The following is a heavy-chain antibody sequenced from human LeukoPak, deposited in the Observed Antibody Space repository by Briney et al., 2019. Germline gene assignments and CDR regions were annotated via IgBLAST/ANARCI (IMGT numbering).Heavy chain of an antibody. Sequence: GGSLRLSCAASGFTFSSYAMSWVRQAPGKGLEWVSAISGSGGSTYYADSVKGRFTISRDNSRNTLYLQMNSLRAEDTAVYYCAKDGGSGSYFWFDPWGQGTLVTVSS. V-gene: IGHV3-23*01. CDR3: AKDGGSGSYFWFDP. D-gene: IGHD3-10*01. J-gene: IGHJ5*02. CDR1: GFTFSSYA. CDR2: ISGSGGST.